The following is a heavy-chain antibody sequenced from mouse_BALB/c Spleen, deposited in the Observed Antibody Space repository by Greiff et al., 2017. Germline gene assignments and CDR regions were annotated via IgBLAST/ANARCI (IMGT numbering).Heavy chain of an antibody. V-gene: IGHV5-4*02. J-gene: IGHJ1*01. CDR3: AREPMITTGNGYFDV. Sequence: VQLQQSGGGLVKPGGSLKLSCAASGFTFSDYYMYWVRQTPEKRLEWVATISDGGSYTYYPDSVKGRFTISRDNAKNNLYLQMSSLKSEDTAMYYCAREPMITTGNGYFDVWGAGTTVTVSS. CDR2: ISDGGSYT. CDR1: GFTFSDYY. D-gene: IGHD2-4*01.